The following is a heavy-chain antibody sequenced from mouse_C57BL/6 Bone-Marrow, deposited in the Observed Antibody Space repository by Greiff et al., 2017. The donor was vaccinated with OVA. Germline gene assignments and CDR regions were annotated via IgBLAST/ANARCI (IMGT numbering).Heavy chain of an antibody. V-gene: IGHV1-50*01. J-gene: IGHJ4*01. CDR3: ARGFITTYAMDY. CDR2: IDPSDSYT. Sequence: QVQLKQPGAELVKPGASVKLSCKASGYTFTSYWMQWVKQRPGQGLEWIGEIDPSDSYTNYNQKFMGKATLTVDTSSSTAYMQLSSLTSEDSAVYYCARGFITTYAMDYWGQGTSVTVSS. D-gene: IGHD1-1*01. CDR1: GYTFTSYW.